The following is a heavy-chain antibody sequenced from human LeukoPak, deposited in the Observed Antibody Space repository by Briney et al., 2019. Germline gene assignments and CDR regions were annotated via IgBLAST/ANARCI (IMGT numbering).Heavy chain of an antibody. CDR2: ITSSSTYI. Sequence: GGSRSLSCAAPGFTSSANTMNWVRQAPGKGLEWVSSITSSSTYIYYSDSVKGRFTISRDNAKNSLYLQMNSLRAEDTAVYYCTNLAPMDVWGKGTTVTVSS. J-gene: IGHJ6*04. D-gene: IGHD3-3*02. CDR3: TNLAPMDV. V-gene: IGHV3-21*01. CDR1: GFTSSANT.